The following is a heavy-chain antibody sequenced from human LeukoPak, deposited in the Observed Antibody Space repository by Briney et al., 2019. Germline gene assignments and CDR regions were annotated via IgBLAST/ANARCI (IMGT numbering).Heavy chain of an antibody. CDR1: GYTFTSYG. Sequence: ASVKVSCKASGYTFTSYGISWVRQAPGQGLEWMGWISAYNGNTNYAQKLQGRVTMTTDTSTSTAYMELRSLRSDDTAVYYCAREGGNSIVASYYYYMDVWGKGTTVTVSS. J-gene: IGHJ6*03. CDR3: AREGGNSIVASYYYYMDV. D-gene: IGHD4-23*01. V-gene: IGHV1-18*01. CDR2: ISAYNGNT.